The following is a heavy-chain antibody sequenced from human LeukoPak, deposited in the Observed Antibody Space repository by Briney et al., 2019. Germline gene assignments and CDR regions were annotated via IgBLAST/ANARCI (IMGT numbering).Heavy chain of an antibody. J-gene: IGHJ5*02. CDR1: GYIFTSYY. D-gene: IGHD6-13*01. V-gene: IGHV1-46*01. CDR2: INPSGGST. Sequence: ASVKVSCKASGYIFTSYYMHWVRQAPGQGLEWMGIINPSGGSTSYAQKFQGRVTMTRDTSTSTVYMELSSLRSEDTAVYYCARDRGEKLANNWFDPWGQGTLVTASS. CDR3: ARDRGEKLANNWFDP.